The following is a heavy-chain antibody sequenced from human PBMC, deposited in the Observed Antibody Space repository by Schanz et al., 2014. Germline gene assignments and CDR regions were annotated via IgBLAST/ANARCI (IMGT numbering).Heavy chain of an antibody. V-gene: IGHV3-30*02. Sequence: QVQLVESGGGVVQPGRSLRLSCAASGFTFSKYGMHWVRQAPGKGLEWVAFIWSDGSRTYHAESVKGRFTISRDNSRNTLYLQMDSLRDEDTALYYCAKVVASGPTTGPFDPWGQGTLVTVSS. J-gene: IGHJ5*02. D-gene: IGHD1-26*01. CDR2: IWSDGSRT. CDR1: GFTFSKYG. CDR3: AKVVASGPTTGPFDP.